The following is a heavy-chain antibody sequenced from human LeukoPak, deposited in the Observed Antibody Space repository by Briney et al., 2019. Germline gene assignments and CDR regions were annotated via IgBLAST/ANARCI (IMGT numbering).Heavy chain of an antibody. CDR3: ARVRYSSSWYPFYFDY. Sequence: SETLSLTCAVYGGSFSGYYWSWIRQPPGKGLEWIGEINHSGSTNYNPSLKSRVTISVDTSKNQFSLKLSSVTAADTAVYYRARVRYSSSWYPFYFDYWGQGTLVTVSS. D-gene: IGHD6-13*01. CDR1: GGSFSGYY. J-gene: IGHJ4*02. V-gene: IGHV4-34*01. CDR2: INHSGST.